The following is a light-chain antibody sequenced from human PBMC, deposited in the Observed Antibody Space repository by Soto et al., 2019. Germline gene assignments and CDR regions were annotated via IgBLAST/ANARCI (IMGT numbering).Light chain of an antibody. V-gene: IGLV2-23*02. CDR3: CSSGGSPTYV. CDR2: EVN. CDR1: SSNVGSYKL. J-gene: IGLJ1*01. Sequence: QSALTQPASVSGSPGQSITISCTGTSSNVGSYKLVSWYQQHPGKAPKLMIFEVNKRPSGVSNRFSGSKSGNTASLTISGLKVEDEDDYYCCSSGGSPTYVFGTGTQLTVL.